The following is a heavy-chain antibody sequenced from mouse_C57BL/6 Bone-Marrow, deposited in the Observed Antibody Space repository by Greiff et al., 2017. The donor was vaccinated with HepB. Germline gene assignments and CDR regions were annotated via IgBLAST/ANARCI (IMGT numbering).Heavy chain of an antibody. CDR3: ARHAEGLWLRRRDYFDY. CDR2: FYPGSCSI. V-gene: IGHV1-62-2*01. CDR1: GYTFTEYP. Sequence: QVQLQQSGAELVKPGASVKLSCKASGYTFTEYPIHWVKQRSGQGLELIGWFYPGSCSIKYNEKFKDNATLTADKSSSTVYMELSRLTSEDSAVYFCARHAEGLWLRRRDYFDYWGQGTTLTVSS. D-gene: IGHD2-2*01. J-gene: IGHJ2*01.